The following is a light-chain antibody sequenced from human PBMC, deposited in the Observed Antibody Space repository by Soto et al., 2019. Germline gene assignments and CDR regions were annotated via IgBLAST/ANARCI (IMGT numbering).Light chain of an antibody. CDR1: QDITTY. CDR2: AAS. Sequence: DIQLTQSPSFLSASVGDRVTITCRASQDITTYSAWFQQKPGKAPKLLIYAASTLQTGVPSRFSGSGSGTEFTLTISSLQPEDSATYYCQQLNSYPFTFGQGTRLEIK. CDR3: QQLNSYPFT. J-gene: IGKJ5*01. V-gene: IGKV1-9*01.